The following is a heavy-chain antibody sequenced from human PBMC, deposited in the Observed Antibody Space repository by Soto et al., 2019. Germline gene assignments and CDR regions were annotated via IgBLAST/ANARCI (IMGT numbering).Heavy chain of an antibody. CDR1: GYTFTGYY. CDR2: INPNSGGT. D-gene: IGHD3-10*01. CDR3: ARAAMVRGVTHNWFDP. V-gene: IGHV1-2*04. J-gene: IGHJ5*02. Sequence: QVQLVQSGAEVKKPGASVKVSCKASGYTFTGYYMHWVRQAPGQGLEWMGWINPNSGGTNYAQRFQGWGTMTRDTSISTAYMELSRLRSDDTAVYYCARAAMVRGVTHNWFDPWGQGTLVTVSS.